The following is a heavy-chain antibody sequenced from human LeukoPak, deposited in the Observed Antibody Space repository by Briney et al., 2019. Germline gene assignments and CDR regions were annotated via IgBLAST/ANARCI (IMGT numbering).Heavy chain of an antibody. CDR1: GFTFSSYA. CDR2: ISGSGGST. V-gene: IGHV3-23*01. J-gene: IGHJ4*02. Sequence: PGGSLRLSCAASGFTFSSYAMSWVRQAPGKGLEWVSAISGSGGSTYYADSVKGRFTISRDNSKNTLYLQMNSLRAEDTAVYYCAKLGDSSGNSGPDYWGQGTLDTVSS. CDR3: AKLGDSSGNSGPDY. D-gene: IGHD3-22*01.